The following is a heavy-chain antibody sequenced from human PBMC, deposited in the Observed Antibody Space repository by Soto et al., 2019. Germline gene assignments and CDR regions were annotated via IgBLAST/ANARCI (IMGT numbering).Heavy chain of an antibody. CDR2: INPSGGST. V-gene: IGHV1-46*01. CDR1: GYTFTSYY. D-gene: IGHD2-15*01. Sequence: ASVKVSCKASGYTFTSYYMHWVRQAPGQGLEWMGIINPSGGSTSYAQKFQGRVTMTRDTSTSTVYMELSSLRSEDTVVYYCASMDIVVGNWFDPWGQGTLVTVSS. CDR3: ASMDIVVGNWFDP. J-gene: IGHJ5*01.